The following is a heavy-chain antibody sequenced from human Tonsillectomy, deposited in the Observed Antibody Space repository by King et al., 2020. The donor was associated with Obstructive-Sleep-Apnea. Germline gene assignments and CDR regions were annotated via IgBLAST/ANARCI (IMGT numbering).Heavy chain of an antibody. CDR1: GGSSRSSSYY. CDR3: ARDREKTMVRGVSDY. CDR2: IYYSGST. Sequence: QLQESGPGLVKPSETLSLTCTVSGGSSRSSSYYWGWIRQPPGKGLEWIGSIYYSGSTYYNPSLKNRVTISVETSKNQFSLKRSSVTAAETAVYYCARDREKTMVRGVSDYWGQGTLVTVSS. J-gene: IGHJ4*02. D-gene: IGHD3-10*01. V-gene: IGHV4-39*07.